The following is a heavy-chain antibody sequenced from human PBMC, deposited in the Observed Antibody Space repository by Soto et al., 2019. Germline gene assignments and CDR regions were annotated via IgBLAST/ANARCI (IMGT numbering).Heavy chain of an antibody. CDR2: INHSGST. CDR1: GGSFSGYY. Sequence: PSETLSLTCAVYGGSFSGYYWSWIRQPPGKGLEWIGEINHSGSTNYNPSLKSRVTISVDTSKNQFSLKLSSVTAADTAVYYCARVSWNYYDSSGPEPFDYCGQGPLVPVSS. CDR3: ARVSWNYYDSSGPEPFDY. J-gene: IGHJ4*02. V-gene: IGHV4-34*01. D-gene: IGHD3-22*01.